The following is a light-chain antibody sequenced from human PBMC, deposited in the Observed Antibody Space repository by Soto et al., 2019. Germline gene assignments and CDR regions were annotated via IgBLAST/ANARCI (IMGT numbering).Light chain of an antibody. J-gene: IGKJ2*01. CDR2: GAS. Sequence: EIVMTQSPATLSVSPGERATLSCRAIQSVSNNLAWYQQNPGQAPRLLIYGASTRATGVPARFSGSGSGTDFTLTISSLQSEDFAVYYCQQYNTWPYTFGQGTKLEIK. CDR1: QSVSNN. CDR3: QQYNTWPYT. V-gene: IGKV3-15*01.